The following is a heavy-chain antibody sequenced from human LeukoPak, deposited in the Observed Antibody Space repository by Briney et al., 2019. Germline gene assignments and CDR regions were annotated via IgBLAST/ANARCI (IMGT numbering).Heavy chain of an antibody. CDR2: MNPNSDNT. CDR3: ARGYDFWDY. D-gene: IGHD3-3*01. Sequence: GASVTVSCKASGYIFTSYGFSWVRQSTGQGLEWMGWMNPNSDNTGYAQKFQGRVTITRNTSISTAYMELSSLRSEDTAVYYCARGYDFWDYWGQGTLVTVSS. J-gene: IGHJ4*02. CDR1: GYIFTSYG. V-gene: IGHV1-8*03.